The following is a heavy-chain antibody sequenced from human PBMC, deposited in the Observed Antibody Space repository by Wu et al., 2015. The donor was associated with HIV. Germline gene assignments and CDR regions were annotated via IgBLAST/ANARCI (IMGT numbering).Heavy chain of an antibody. V-gene: IGHV1-8*01. D-gene: IGHD3-22*01. J-gene: IGHJ4*02. CDR2: INPNSGGT. CDR1: GYTFTSYD. Sequence: QVQLVQSGAEVKKPGASVKVSCKASGYTFTSYDINWVRQATGQGLEWMGWINPNSGGTNYAQKVQGRVTMTTDTSTSTAYMELRSLTSDDTATYYCARDSAAWLLGQALDYWGQGTLVTVSS. CDR3: ARDSAAWLLGQALDY.